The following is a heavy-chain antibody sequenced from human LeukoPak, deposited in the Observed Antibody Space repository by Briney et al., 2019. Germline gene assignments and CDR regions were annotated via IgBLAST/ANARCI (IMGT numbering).Heavy chain of an antibody. V-gene: IGHV3-23*01. CDR2: ISGSGGST. CDR3: AKDTPGYSSSWYPLDY. D-gene: IGHD6-13*01. CDR1: GFTFSSYA. J-gene: IGHJ4*02. Sequence: GGSLRLSCAASGFTFSSYAMSWVRQAPGKGLEWVSAISGSGGSTYYADSVKGRFTISRDNSKNTLYLQMNSLRAEDTAVYYCAKDTPGYSSSWYPLDYWGQGTLVTVSS.